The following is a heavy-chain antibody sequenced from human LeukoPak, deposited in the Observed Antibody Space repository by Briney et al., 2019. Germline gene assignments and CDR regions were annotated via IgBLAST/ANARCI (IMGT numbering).Heavy chain of an antibody. CDR1: GGSISSSSW. Sequence: PSGTLSLTCGVSGGSISSSSWWSWVRQPPGKGLEWIGEVSHSGSTNYNAPLRSRVTISVDKSRNQLSLKLNSVTGADTAVYYCATSGVGVRGVMDYWGQGTLVTVSS. CDR2: VSHSGST. CDR3: ATSGVGVRGVMDY. V-gene: IGHV4-4*02. J-gene: IGHJ4*02. D-gene: IGHD3-10*01.